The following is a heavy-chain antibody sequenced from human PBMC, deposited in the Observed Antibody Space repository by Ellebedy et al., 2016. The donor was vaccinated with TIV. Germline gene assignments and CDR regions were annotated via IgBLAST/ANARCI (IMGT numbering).Heavy chain of an antibody. Sequence: SETLSLXXTVSGGSISSGSYYWSWIRQPAGKGLEWIGRIYTSGSTNYNPSLKSRVTMSVDTSKNQFSLKLSSVTAADTAVYYCARGVDIVATSPGYWGQGTLVTVSS. CDR1: GGSISSGSYY. CDR2: IYTSGST. D-gene: IGHD5-12*01. J-gene: IGHJ4*02. CDR3: ARGVDIVATSPGY. V-gene: IGHV4-61*02.